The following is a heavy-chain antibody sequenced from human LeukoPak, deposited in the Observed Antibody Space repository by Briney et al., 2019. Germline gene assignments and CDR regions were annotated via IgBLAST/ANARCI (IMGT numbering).Heavy chain of an antibody. D-gene: IGHD6-13*01. J-gene: IGHJ4*02. V-gene: IGHV1-2*02. Sequence: ASVKVCCKASGYTSTGYYMRWVRQAPGQGLEWMGWINPNSGGTNYAQKFQGRVTMTRDTSISTAYMELSRLRSDDTAVYYCAAGYSSSWSSFDYWGQGTLVTVSS. CDR1: GYTSTGYY. CDR3: AAGYSSSWSSFDY. CDR2: INPNSGGT.